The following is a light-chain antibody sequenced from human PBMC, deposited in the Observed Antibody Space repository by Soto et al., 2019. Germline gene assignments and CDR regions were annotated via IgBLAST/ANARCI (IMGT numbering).Light chain of an antibody. CDR2: AAS. J-gene: IGKJ1*01. CDR1: QSISTY. Sequence: DIQMTQSPSSLSASVGDRVTITCRASQSISTYLNWYQQKPGKAPHLLIYAASSLQSGVPSRFSGSGSGTDFTLTISSLQPEDFATYYCQQRYAAPRTFGQGTKVEIK. V-gene: IGKV1-39*01. CDR3: QQRYAAPRT.